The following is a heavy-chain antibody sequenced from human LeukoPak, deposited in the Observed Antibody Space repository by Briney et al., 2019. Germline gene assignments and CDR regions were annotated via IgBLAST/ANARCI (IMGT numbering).Heavy chain of an antibody. CDR3: ARQYSSSGFLDY. CDR2: INHSGST. CDR1: GGSFSGYY. Sequence: PSETLSLTCAVYGGSFSGYYWSWIRQPPGKGLEWIGEINHSGSTNYNPSLKSRVTISVDTSKNQFSLKLSSVTAADTAVHYCARQYSSSGFLDYWGQGTLVTVSS. V-gene: IGHV4-34*01. J-gene: IGHJ4*02. D-gene: IGHD6-6*01.